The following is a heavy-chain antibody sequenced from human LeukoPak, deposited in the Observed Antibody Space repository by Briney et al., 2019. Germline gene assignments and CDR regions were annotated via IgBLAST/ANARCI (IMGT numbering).Heavy chain of an antibody. J-gene: IGHJ4*02. CDR1: GYSFTSYW. D-gene: IGHD3-10*01. Sequence: GESLQISCKGSGYSFTSYWIGWVRQMPGKGLEWMGIIYPGDSDTRYSPSFQGQVTISADKSISTAYLQWSSLKASDTAMYYCARTTGITMVRGVINYFDYWGQGTLATVSS. V-gene: IGHV5-51*01. CDR2: IYPGDSDT. CDR3: ARTTGITMVRGVINYFDY.